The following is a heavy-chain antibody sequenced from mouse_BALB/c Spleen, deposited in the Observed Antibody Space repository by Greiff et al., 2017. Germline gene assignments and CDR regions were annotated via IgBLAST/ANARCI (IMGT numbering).Heavy chain of an antibody. CDR1: GYTFTDYW. V-gene: IGHV1-69*01. J-gene: IGHJ2*01. CDR3: ATGRYYFDY. Sequence: VQLQQPGAELVMPGASVKMSCKASGYTFTDYWMHWVKQRPGQGLEWIGAIDTSDSYTSYNQKFKGKATLTVDESSSTAYMQLSSLTSEDSAVYYCATGRYYFDYWGQGTTLTVSS. CDR2: IDTSDSYT.